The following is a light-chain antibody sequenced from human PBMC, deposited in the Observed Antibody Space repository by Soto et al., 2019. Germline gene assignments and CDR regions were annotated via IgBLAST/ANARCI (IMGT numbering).Light chain of an antibody. CDR3: QQRSIWHTWT. Sequence: EIVLTQSPAALSLSPGERARLTCRASQSVSNFLAWYQHKPGQAPRLLVYDASIRAAGVPARFSGSGSGTDFSLTISSLETEDFSIYYCQQRSIWHTWTFGQGTKVDIK. CDR2: DAS. CDR1: QSVSNF. V-gene: IGKV3D-11*02. J-gene: IGKJ1*01.